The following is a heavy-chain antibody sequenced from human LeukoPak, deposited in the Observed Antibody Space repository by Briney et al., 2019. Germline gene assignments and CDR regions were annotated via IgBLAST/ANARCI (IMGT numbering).Heavy chain of an antibody. D-gene: IGHD3-22*01. J-gene: IGHJ6*02. CDR1: GGSFSGYY. CDR2: INHSGST. Sequence: PSEILSLTCAVYGGSFSGYYWSWIRQPPGKGLEWIGEINHSGSTNYNPSLKSRVTISVDTSKNQFSLKLSSVTAADTAVYYCARDFRVVVTPYYYYGMDVWGQGTTVTVSS. CDR3: ARDFRVVVTPYYYYGMDV. V-gene: IGHV4-34*01.